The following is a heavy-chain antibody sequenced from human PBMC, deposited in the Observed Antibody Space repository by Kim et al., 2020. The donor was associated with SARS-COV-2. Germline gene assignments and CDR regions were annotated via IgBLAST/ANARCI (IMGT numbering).Heavy chain of an antibody. J-gene: IGHJ4*02. CDR2: TYYRSKWYK. V-gene: IGHV6-1*01. CDR3: AIDRGWGYCSSTGCYGYTYFDY. Sequence: SQTLSLTCAISGDSVSSNSAAWNWVRQSASRGLEWLGRTYYRSKWYKDYAVSVKSGITINPDTSKNQCSLQLNSVTPEVTAVYYCAIDRGWGYCSSTGCYGYTYFDYWGRGTLLTVSS. D-gene: IGHD2-2*01. CDR1: GDSVSSNSAA.